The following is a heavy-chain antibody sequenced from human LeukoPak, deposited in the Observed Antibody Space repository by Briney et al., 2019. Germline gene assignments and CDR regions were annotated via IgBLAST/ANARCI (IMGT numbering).Heavy chain of an antibody. CDR3: ETPAAGPGAEYSLY. CDR2: IDFTSRYI. Sequence: GGSLRLSCAASGFTFSSCSMNWVRQAPGKGQEWVSSIDFTSRYIYNADSVKGRFTTSRDNAKNSLDLQMNSLKVEDTAVYYCETPAAGPGAEYSLYWGQGTLVIVSS. J-gene: IGHJ1*01. D-gene: IGHD6-13*01. CDR1: GFTFSSCS. V-gene: IGHV3-21*01.